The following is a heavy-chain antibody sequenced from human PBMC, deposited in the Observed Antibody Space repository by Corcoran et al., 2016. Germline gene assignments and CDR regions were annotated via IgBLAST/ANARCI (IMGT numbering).Heavy chain of an antibody. J-gene: IGHJ2*01. Sequence: QVQLQESGPGLVKPSQTLSLTCTVSGGSISSGGYYWSWIRQHPGKGLEWIGYIYYSGRTYYNPSLKSRVTISVDTSKNQFSLKLSSVTAADTAVYYGARGGLGYSGYDYTGPSWCFDLWGRGTLVTVAS. V-gene: IGHV4-31*03. CDR2: IYYSGRT. CDR3: ARGGLGYSGYDYTGPSWCFDL. CDR1: GGSISSGGYY. D-gene: IGHD5-12*01.